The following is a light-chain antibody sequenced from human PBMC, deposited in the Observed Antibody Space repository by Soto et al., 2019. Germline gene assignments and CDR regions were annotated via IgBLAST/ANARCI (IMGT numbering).Light chain of an antibody. J-gene: IGKJ1*01. CDR2: GAS. CDR3: QQYGSSRWT. CDR1: QSVGSNY. V-gene: IGKV3-20*01. Sequence: EIVLTQSPGNLSLSPGERATLSCRASQSVGSNYLAWYQQKPGQAPRILIFGASGRATGIPDRFSGSGSGTDFTLTISRLDPEEFAVYDCQQYGSSRWTFGQGTKVEIK.